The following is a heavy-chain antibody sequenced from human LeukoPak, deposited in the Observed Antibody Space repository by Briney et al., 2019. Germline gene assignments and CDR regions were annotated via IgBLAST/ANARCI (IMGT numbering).Heavy chain of an antibody. D-gene: IGHD2-8*01. CDR2: ISKDGSDK. CDR1: GFTVSSNY. J-gene: IGHJ4*02. V-gene: IGHV3-30*18. Sequence: GGSLRLSCAASGFTVSSNYMSWVRQAPGKGLEWVAVISKDGSDKKYADSVKGRFIISRDNSRNTLYLQMNSLRAEDTAVYYCAKEYDGYWGQGTLVTVSS. CDR3: AKEYDGY.